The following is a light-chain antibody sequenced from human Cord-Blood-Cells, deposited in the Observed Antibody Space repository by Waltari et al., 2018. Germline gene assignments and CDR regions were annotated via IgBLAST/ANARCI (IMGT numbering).Light chain of an antibody. CDR2: SNN. CDR3: AAWDDSLNGLV. J-gene: IGLJ2*01. V-gene: IGLV1-44*01. CDR1: SSNIGSNT. Sequence: QSVLTQPPSASGTPGQRVTISCSGSSSNIGSNTVNWYQQLPGTAPKLRLYSNNQGPSGVPDRFSGSKSGTSASLAISGLQSEDEADYYCAAWDDSLNGLVFGGGTKLTVL.